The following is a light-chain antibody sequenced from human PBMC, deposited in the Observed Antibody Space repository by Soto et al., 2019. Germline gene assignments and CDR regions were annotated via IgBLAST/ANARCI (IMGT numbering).Light chain of an antibody. J-gene: IGKJ1*01. Sequence: DIVMTQSPLSLPVTPGESASISCRCSQSLLQSNGYNYLDWYLQKPGQSPQLLIYLGSNRASGVPDRFSGRGSGTDFTLKISRVEAEDVGVYYCMQALQTPWTFGQGTKVEIK. V-gene: IGKV2-28*01. CDR3: MQALQTPWT. CDR1: QSLLQSNGYNY. CDR2: LGS.